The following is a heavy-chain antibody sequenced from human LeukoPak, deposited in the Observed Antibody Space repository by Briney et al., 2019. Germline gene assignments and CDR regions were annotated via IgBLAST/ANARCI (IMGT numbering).Heavy chain of an antibody. J-gene: IGHJ4*02. CDR1: GFTFSSFW. D-gene: IGHD6-6*01. CDR2: IKQDGSEK. Sequence: GGSLRLSCAAPGFTFSSFWMSWVRQAPGKGLEWVANIKQDGSEKYYVDSVKGRSTISRDNAKNTLYLQMNSLRAEDTAVYYCARVLFDFSYSSSSPPGYWGQGTLVTVSS. CDR3: ARVLFDFSYSSSSPPGY. V-gene: IGHV3-7*01.